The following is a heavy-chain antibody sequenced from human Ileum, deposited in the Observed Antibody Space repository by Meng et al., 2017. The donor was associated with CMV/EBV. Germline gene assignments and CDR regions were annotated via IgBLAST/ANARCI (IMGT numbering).Heavy chain of an antibody. CDR1: NSAFMDYY. J-gene: IGHJ4*02. CDR3: ARASPQRRFLYY. V-gene: IGHV4-34*02. D-gene: IGHD3-3*01. CDR2: NNNRGST. Sequence: QRQLPPWGAGKLMPPETLSPLCCVHNSAFMDYYWSWCRQDPGKGLEGIGENNNRGSTNYNPSLKSRVTISIDTSRNQFSLKLTSMTAADTAVYYCARASPQRRFLYYWGQGTLVTVSS.